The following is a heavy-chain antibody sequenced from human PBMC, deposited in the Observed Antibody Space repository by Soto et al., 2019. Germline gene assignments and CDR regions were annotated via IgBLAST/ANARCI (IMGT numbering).Heavy chain of an antibody. CDR2: IDPSDSYT. CDR3: ARTAAAGKYYNGMDV. Sequence: GESLKISCKGSGYSFTSYWISWVRQMPGKGLEWMGRIDPSDSYTNYSPPFQGHATISADKSISTAYLQWSGLKASDTAMYYCARTAAAGKYYNGMDVWGQGTTVTVSS. CDR1: GYSFTSYW. V-gene: IGHV5-10-1*01. D-gene: IGHD6-13*01. J-gene: IGHJ6*02.